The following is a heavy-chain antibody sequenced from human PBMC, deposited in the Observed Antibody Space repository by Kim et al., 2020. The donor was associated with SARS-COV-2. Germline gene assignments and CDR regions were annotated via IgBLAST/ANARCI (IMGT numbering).Heavy chain of an antibody. CDR3: VKDGRIYYDILTGSDAFDI. CDR1: GFTFSSYA. V-gene: IGHV3-23*01. J-gene: IGHJ3*02. D-gene: IGHD3-9*01. Sequence: GGSLRLSCAASGFTFSSYAMSWVRQAPWKGLEWVSAISGSGGSTYYADSVKGRFTISRDNSKNTLYLQMNSLRAEDTAVYYCVKDGRIYYDILTGSDAFDIWGQGTMVTVSS. CDR2: ISGSGGST.